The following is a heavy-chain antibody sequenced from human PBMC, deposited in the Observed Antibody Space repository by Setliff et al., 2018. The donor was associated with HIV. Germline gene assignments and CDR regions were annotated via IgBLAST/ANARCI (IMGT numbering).Heavy chain of an antibody. CDR2: IYWDDDK. J-gene: IGHJ4*02. D-gene: IGHD3-16*01. CDR3: ADRLHSWDFFDY. V-gene: IGHV2-5*02. CDR1: GFSFSTNGVG. Sequence: SGPTLVNPTQTLTLTCTFSGFSFSTNGVGVGWIRQPPGKALEWLALIYWDDDKLYNPSLKTRLTVTKDTSKNQVVLIMTNMDPVDTATYFCADRLHSWDFFDYWGPGTAVTVSS.